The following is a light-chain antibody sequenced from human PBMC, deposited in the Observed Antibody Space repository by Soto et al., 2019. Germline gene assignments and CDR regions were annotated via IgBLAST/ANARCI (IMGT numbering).Light chain of an antibody. J-gene: IGKJ4*01. CDR3: QQRSSWLPLT. Sequence: EIVLTQSPATLSLSPGERATLSCRASQSVSSYLAWYQQKPGQAPRLLIYDASNTATGIPARFTGSGSGTDFTLTISSLEPEDFAVYFCQQRSSWLPLTFGGGTKVEIK. CDR2: DAS. CDR1: QSVSSY. V-gene: IGKV3-11*01.